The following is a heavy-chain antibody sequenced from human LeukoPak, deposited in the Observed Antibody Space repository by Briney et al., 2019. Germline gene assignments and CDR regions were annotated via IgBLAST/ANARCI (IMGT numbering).Heavy chain of an antibody. Sequence: PSETLSLTCTVSGGSISSSSYYWGWIRQPPGKGLEWIGSIYYSGSTYYNPSLKSRVTISVDTSKNQFSLKLSSVTAADTAVYYCATSSTVAAKPFYYYCYMDVWGKGTTVTISS. CDR1: GGSISSSSYY. J-gene: IGHJ6*03. V-gene: IGHV4-39*07. CDR2: IYYSGST. CDR3: ATSSTVAAKPFYYYCYMDV. D-gene: IGHD2-15*01.